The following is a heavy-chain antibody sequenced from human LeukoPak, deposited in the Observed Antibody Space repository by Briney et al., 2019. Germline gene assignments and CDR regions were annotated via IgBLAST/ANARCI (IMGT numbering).Heavy chain of an antibody. Sequence: PSETLSLTCAVYGGSFSGYYWSWIRQPPGKGLEWIGEINHSGSTNYNPSLKSRVTISVDTSKNQFSLKLSSVTAADTAVYYCARAMVRGVIITMYYFDYWGQGTLVTVSS. D-gene: IGHD3-10*01. CDR3: ARAMVRGVIITMYYFDY. V-gene: IGHV4-34*01. CDR1: GGSFSGYY. J-gene: IGHJ4*02. CDR2: INHSGST.